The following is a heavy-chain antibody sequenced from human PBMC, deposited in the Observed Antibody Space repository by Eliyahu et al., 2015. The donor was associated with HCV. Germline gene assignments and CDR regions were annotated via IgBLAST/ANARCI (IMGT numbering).Heavy chain of an antibody. D-gene: IGHD2-15*01. CDR2: INTITGNP. Sequence: QVQLVQSGSELKKTGASVKVSCKASGYTFKSKAMHWVRQAPGQGLEWMGWINTITGNPTFAQGFTGRFVFSLDTSVSTAYLQITSLTAEDTAVYYCARDPGGGYGLNSNPDYWGQGTLVTVSS. CDR3: ARDPGGGYGLNSNPDY. CDR1: GYTFKSKA. J-gene: IGHJ4*02. V-gene: IGHV7-4-1*02.